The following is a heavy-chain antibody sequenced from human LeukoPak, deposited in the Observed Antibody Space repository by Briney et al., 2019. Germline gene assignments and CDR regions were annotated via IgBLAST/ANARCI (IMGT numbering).Heavy chain of an antibody. Sequence: SQTLSLTCTVSGGSISSGDYYWSWIRQPPGKGLEWIGYIYYSGSTYYNPSLKSRVTISVDTSKNQFSLNLRSVTAADTAVYYCAGGDYHGSESYANYWGQGTLVTVSS. CDR1: GGSISSGDYY. D-gene: IGHD3-10*01. CDR2: IYYSGST. J-gene: IGHJ4*02. V-gene: IGHV4-30-4*01. CDR3: AGGDYHGSESYANY.